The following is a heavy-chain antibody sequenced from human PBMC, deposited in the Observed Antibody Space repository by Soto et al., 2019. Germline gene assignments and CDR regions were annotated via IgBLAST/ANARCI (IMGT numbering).Heavy chain of an antibody. CDR2: IYYSGST. V-gene: IGHV4-30-4*01. CDR3: ARGEGYYDSSGYYYVPYWFDP. Sequence: SETLSLTCTVSGGSISSGDYSWSWIRQPPGKGLEWIGYIYYSGSTYYNPSLKSRVTISVDTSKNQFSLKLSSVTAADTAVYYCARGEGYYDSSGYYYVPYWFDPGGQGTLVTVSS. D-gene: IGHD3-22*01. CDR1: GGSISSGDYS. J-gene: IGHJ5*02.